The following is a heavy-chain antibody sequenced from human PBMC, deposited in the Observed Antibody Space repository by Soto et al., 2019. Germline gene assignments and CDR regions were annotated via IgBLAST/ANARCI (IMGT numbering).Heavy chain of an antibody. Sequence: SETLSLTCAVYGGSFSGYYWSWIRQPPGKGLEWIGEINHSGSTNYNPSLKSRVTISVDTSKNQFSLKLSSVTAADTAVHYCARSQDITIFGVVITYYGMDVWGQGTTVTVSS. D-gene: IGHD3-3*01. CDR1: GGSFSGYY. V-gene: IGHV4-34*01. CDR3: ARSQDITIFGVVITYYGMDV. J-gene: IGHJ6*02. CDR2: INHSGST.